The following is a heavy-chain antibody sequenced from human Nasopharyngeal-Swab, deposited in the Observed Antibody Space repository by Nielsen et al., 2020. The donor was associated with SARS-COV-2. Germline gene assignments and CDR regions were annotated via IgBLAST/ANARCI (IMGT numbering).Heavy chain of an antibody. D-gene: IGHD6-19*01. CDR3: AKGISSGWSFFDY. Sequence: GESLKISCAASGFTFSSYAMSWVRQAPGKGLEWVSAISGSGGSTYYADSVKGRFTISRDNSKSTLYLQMNSLRAEDTAVYYCAKGISSGWSFFDYWGQGTLVTVSS. CDR2: ISGSGGST. CDR1: GFTFSSYA. V-gene: IGHV3-23*01. J-gene: IGHJ4*02.